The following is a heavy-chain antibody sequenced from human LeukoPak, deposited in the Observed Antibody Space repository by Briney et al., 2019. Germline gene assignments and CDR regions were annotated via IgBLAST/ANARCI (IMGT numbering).Heavy chain of an antibody. J-gene: IGHJ6*02. D-gene: IGHD6-6*01. Sequence: GGSLRLSCAASGFTFSSHSMSWVRQAPGEGVEWVSAISPSGDSTSYPDSVKGRFTIFRDNSKNILYLQMNSLIVEDTAIYYCAKDLGSSQYYYYGMDVWGQGTTVTVPS. CDR3: AKDLGSSQYYYYGMDV. V-gene: IGHV3-23*01. CDR2: ISPSGDST. CDR1: GFTFSSHS.